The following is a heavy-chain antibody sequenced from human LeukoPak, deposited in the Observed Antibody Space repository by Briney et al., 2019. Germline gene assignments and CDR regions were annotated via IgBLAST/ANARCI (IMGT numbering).Heavy chain of an antibody. CDR1: GYTFTSYD. D-gene: IGHD3-3*01. Sequence: ASVKVSCKASGYTFTSYDFNWVRQATGQRPEWMGWMSPNSGDTGYAQKFQDRVTMTTDTSTSTAYMELRSLRSDDTAVYYCARGETNYDFWSGYYSLTDYWGQGTLVTVSS. J-gene: IGHJ4*02. CDR2: MSPNSGDT. V-gene: IGHV1-8*01. CDR3: ARGETNYDFWSGYYSLTDY.